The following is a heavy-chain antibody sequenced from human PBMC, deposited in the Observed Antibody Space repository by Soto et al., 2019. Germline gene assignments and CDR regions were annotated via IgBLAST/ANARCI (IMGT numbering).Heavy chain of an antibody. Sequence: QVQLVESGGGVVQPGRSLRLSCAASGFTFSSYGMHWVRQAPGKGLEWVAVIWYDGSNKYYADSVKGRFTISRDNSKNTLYLQMNSLRAEDTAVYYCARPIAAAGLYYYYCGMDVWGQGTTVTVSS. CDR2: IWYDGSNK. CDR1: GFTFSSYG. D-gene: IGHD6-13*01. V-gene: IGHV3-33*01. CDR3: ARPIAAAGLYYYYCGMDV. J-gene: IGHJ6*02.